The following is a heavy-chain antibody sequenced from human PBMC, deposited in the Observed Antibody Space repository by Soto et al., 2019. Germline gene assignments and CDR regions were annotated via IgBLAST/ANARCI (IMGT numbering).Heavy chain of an antibody. V-gene: IGHV3-33*01. CDR2: IWYDGSNK. Sequence: QVQLVESGVGVVQPGRSLRLSCAASGFTFSSYGMHWVRQAPGKGLEWVAVIWYDGSNKYYADSVKGRFTISRDNSKNTLYLQMNNLRAEDTAVYYCARAGEGSMTYYYFDYWGQGTLVTVSS. CDR1: GFTFSSYG. CDR3: ARAGEGSMTYYYFDY. J-gene: IGHJ4*02. D-gene: IGHD3-16*01.